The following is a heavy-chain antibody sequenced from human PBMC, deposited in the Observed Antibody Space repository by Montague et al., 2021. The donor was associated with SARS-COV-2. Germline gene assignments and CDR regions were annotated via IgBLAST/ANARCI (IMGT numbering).Heavy chain of an antibody. CDR1: GGSMSDQC. Sequence: SETLSLTCTVSGGSMSDQCWAWIRQPPGKGLEWLAYIYYSGGINSNASPKSRVTMSVDTSKNQFSLKLTSVTAADTAVYYCARAVSVRRAVNWFDPWGQGTLVTVSS. CDR2: IYYSGGI. V-gene: IGHV4-59*11. CDR3: ARAVSVRRAVNWFDP. D-gene: IGHD3-10*01. J-gene: IGHJ5*02.